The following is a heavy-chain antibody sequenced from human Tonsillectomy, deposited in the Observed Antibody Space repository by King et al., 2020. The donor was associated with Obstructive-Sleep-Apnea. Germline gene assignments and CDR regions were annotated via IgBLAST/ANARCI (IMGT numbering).Heavy chain of an antibody. CDR2: VYYSGNT. CDR3: AREWSFIAVTGTGGMDV. J-gene: IGHJ6*02. D-gene: IGHD6-19*01. Sequence: VQLQESGPGLVKPSETLSLTCTVSDGSVSSGSFYWNWIRHPPRKVLEWIGYVYYSGNTNYNPSLKSRVTISVDTSKNQFSLNLTSVTAADTAVYYCAREWSFIAVTGTGGMDVWGQGTTVTVSS. CDR1: DGSVSSGSFY. V-gene: IGHV4-61*01.